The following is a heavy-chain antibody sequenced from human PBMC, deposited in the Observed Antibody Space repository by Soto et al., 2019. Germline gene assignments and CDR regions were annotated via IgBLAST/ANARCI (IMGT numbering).Heavy chain of an antibody. J-gene: IGHJ4*02. V-gene: IGHV3-64D*06. Sequence: GGSLRLSCSASGFTFNTFAMHWVRQTPGKGLEFVSAISSNGGNTYYADSVKGRFAISRDNSKNTLYLQMYSLRPEVTALYYCVKEGYMRSDWYGQFDCWGQGTLVTVSS. CDR3: VKEGYMRSDWYGQFDC. CDR2: ISSNGGNT. D-gene: IGHD6-19*01. CDR1: GFTFNTFA.